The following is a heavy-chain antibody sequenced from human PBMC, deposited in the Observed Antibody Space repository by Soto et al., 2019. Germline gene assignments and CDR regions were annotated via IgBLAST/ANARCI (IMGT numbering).Heavy chain of an antibody. CDR1: GGSVSSGDYY. Sequence: PSETLSLTCTVSGGSVSSGDYYWSWIRQPPGKGLEWIGYIYYSGSTNYNPSLKSRVSISLDTSKNRFSLRLTSVTAADTAVYYCARIPVDTYMINWFDPWGQGTLVTVSS. CDR3: ARIPVDTYMINWFDP. CDR2: IYYSGST. V-gene: IGHV4-61*08. D-gene: IGHD5-18*01. J-gene: IGHJ5*02.